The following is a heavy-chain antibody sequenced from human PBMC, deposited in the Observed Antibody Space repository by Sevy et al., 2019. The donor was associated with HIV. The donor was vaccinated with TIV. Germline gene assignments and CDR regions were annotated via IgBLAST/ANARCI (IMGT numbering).Heavy chain of an antibody. CDR2: ISDDSRYI. J-gene: IGHJ4*02. Sequence: GESLKISCAASGFTFRTYSMNWVRQAPGKGLEWLSSISDDSRYIYYSDSVKGRFTISRANAKNFLFLQMNNLRVEDTAIYYCARDFTVFGVVSGIDYWGQRNLVTVSS. CDR3: ARDFTVFGVVSGIDY. V-gene: IGHV3-21*04. D-gene: IGHD3-3*01. CDR1: GFTFRTYS.